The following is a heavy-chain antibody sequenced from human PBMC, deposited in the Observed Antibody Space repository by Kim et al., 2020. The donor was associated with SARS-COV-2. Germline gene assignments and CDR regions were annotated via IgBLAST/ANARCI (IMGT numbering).Heavy chain of an antibody. V-gene: IGHV1-69*13. CDR1: GGTFSSYA. J-gene: IGHJ3*02. CDR3: ARDRRGIAAGRLSGSYRDAFDI. Sequence: SVKVSCKASGGTFSSYAISWVRQAPGQGLEWMGGIIPIFGTANYAQKFQGRVTITADESTSTAYMELSSLRSEDTAVYYCARDRRGIAAGRLSGSYRDAFDIWGQGTMVTVSS. D-gene: IGHD6-13*01. CDR2: IIPIFGTA.